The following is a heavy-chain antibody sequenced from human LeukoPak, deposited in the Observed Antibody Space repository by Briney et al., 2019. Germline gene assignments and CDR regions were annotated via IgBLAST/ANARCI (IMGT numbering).Heavy chain of an antibody. CDR3: ARDVGEYCSSTNCYASHY. V-gene: IGHV1-2*02. J-gene: IGHJ4*02. CDR1: GYTFTGYY. Sequence: ASVKVSCKASGYTFTGYYMHWVRQAPGQGLEWMGWINPHSGGTNYPQKFQGGVTMTRTTSITTAYMELSSLRSDDTAVYYCARDVGEYCSSTNCYASHYWGQGTLVTVSS. CDR2: INPHSGGT. D-gene: IGHD2-2*01.